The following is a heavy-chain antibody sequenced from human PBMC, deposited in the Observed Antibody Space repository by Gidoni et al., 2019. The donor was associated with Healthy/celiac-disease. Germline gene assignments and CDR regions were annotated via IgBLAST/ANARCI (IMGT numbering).Heavy chain of an antibody. CDR3: ARHGIIIAAAVYY. CDR1: GGSISSSSYY. V-gene: IGHV4-39*01. CDR2: IYYSGST. J-gene: IGHJ4*02. D-gene: IGHD6-13*01. Sequence: QPQLQESGPGLVKPSENLSLTCTVSGGSISSSSYYWGWIRQPPGKGLEWIGSIYYSGSTYYNPSLKSRVTISVDTSKNQFSLKLSSVTAADTAVYYCARHGIIIAAAVYYWGQGTLVTVSS.